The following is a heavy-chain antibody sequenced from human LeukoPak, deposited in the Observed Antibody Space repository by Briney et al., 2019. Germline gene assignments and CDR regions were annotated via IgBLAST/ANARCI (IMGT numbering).Heavy chain of an antibody. D-gene: IGHD3-3*01. J-gene: IGHJ6*02. CDR2: IKQDGSEK. Sequence: GGSLRLSCAASGFTFGSYWMSWVRQAPGKGLEWVANIKQDGSEKYYVDSVKGRFTISRDNAKNSLYLQMNSLRAEDTAVYYCARDLDYDFWSGYYYGMDVWGQGTTVTVSS. V-gene: IGHV3-7*01. CDR1: GFTFGSYW. CDR3: ARDLDYDFWSGYYYGMDV.